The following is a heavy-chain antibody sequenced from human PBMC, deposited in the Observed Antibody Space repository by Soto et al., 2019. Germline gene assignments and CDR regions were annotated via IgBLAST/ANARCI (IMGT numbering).Heavy chain of an antibody. CDR2: MYYTGNK. D-gene: IGHD6-6*01. J-gene: IGHJ5*02. CDR3: ARRSSSSLGSLFDP. V-gene: IGHV4-39*01. CDR1: GGSISSSTYY. Sequence: SETLSLTCTVSGGSISSSTYYWDWIRQPPGKGLEWIGAMYYTGNKNYNPSLESRVTMSVDTSKNQFSLKLSSVTPTDTAVYYCARRSSSSLGSLFDPWGRGILVTVPQ.